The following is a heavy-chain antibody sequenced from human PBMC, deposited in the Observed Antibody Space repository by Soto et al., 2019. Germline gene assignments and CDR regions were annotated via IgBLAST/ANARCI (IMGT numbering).Heavy chain of an antibody. CDR1: GGTFSSYA. CDR2: IIPIFGTA. V-gene: IGHV1-69*01. CDR3: ACIAVAALAGMAV. Sequence: QVQLVQSGAEVKKPGSSVKVSCKASGGTFSSYAISWVRQAPGQGLEWMGGIIPIFGTANYAQKFQGRVTITAAESTSKAYMELSSLRSEDPAVYYCACIAVAALAGMAVGGQGTTVTVSS. D-gene: IGHD6-19*01. J-gene: IGHJ6*02.